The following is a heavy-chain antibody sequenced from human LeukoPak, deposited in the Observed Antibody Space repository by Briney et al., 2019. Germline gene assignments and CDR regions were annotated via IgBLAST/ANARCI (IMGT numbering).Heavy chain of an antibody. CDR1: GYTFTSYG. CDR3: ARGPQLRYFDWLSSHYYYYMDV. V-gene: IGHV1-18*01. Sequence: ASVKVSCKASGYTFTSYGISWVRQAPGQGLEWMGWISAYNGNTNYAQKLQGRVTMTTDTSTSTAYMELRSLRSDDTAVYYCARGPQLRYFDWLSSHYYYYMDVWGKGTTVTISS. CDR2: ISAYNGNT. J-gene: IGHJ6*03. D-gene: IGHD3-9*01.